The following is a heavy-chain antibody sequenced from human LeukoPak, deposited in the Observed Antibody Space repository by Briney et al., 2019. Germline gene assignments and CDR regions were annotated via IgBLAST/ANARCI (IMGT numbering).Heavy chain of an antibody. D-gene: IGHD6-6*01. V-gene: IGHV4-4*09. CDR3: ARLRGSSSLESAFDI. J-gene: IGHJ3*02. Sequence: SETLSLTCTVSGGSISSYYWSWIRQPPGKGLEWIGYIYTSGSTNYNPSLKSRVTISVDTSKNQFSLKLRSVTAADTAVYYCARLRGSSSLESAFDIWGQGTMVTVSS. CDR1: GGSISSYY. CDR2: IYTSGST.